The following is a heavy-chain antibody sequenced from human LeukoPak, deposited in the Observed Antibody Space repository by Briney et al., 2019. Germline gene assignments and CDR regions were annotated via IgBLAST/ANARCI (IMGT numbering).Heavy chain of an antibody. J-gene: IGHJ3*02. CDR1: GFTFSSYG. CDR3: ASTVYGDFPDAFDI. D-gene: IGHD4-17*01. Sequence: GGSLRLSCAASGFTFSSYGMHWVRQAPGKGLEWVAFIRYDGSNKYYADSVKGRFTISRDNSKNTLYLQMNSLRAEDTAVYYCASTVYGDFPDAFDIWGQGTMVTVSS. V-gene: IGHV3-30*02. CDR2: IRYDGSNK.